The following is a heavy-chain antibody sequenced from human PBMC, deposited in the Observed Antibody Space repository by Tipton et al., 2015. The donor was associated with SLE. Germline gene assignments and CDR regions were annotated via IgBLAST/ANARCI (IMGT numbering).Heavy chain of an antibody. Sequence: TLSLTCTVSGYSISNGYYWGWIRQPPGKGLEWIGNIYHNGSTYYNPSLRSRVTLSVNTSKNQFSLKLSSVTAADTAVYYCARDIAAAGTNYFDYWGQGTLVTVSS. J-gene: IGHJ4*02. CDR3: ARDIAAAGTNYFDY. CDR2: IYHNGST. D-gene: IGHD6-13*01. CDR1: GYSISNGYY. V-gene: IGHV4-38-2*02.